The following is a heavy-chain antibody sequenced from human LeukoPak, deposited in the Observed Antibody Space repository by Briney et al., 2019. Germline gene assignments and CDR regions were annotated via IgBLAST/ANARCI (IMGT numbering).Heavy chain of an antibody. Sequence: GGSLRLSCAASGFTVSSNYMSWVRQATGKGLEGVSVIYSGGSTYYADSVKGRFTISRDSSKNTLYLQMNNLRAEDTAVYYCARGSQDSGSYYLGYWGQGTLVTVSS. D-gene: IGHD3-10*01. CDR3: ARGSQDSGSYYLGY. CDR2: IYSGGST. CDR1: GFTVSSNY. V-gene: IGHV3-53*01. J-gene: IGHJ4*02.